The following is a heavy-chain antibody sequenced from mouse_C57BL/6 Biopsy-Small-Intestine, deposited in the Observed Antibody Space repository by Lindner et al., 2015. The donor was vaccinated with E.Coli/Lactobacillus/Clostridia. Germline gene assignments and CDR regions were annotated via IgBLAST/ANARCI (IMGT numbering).Heavy chain of an antibody. J-gene: IGHJ2*01. CDR1: GFTFSDYG. D-gene: IGHD2-1*01. CDR2: ISSGSKTI. Sequence: VQLQESGGGLVKPGGSLKLSCAASGFTFSDYGMHWVRQAPEKGLEWVAYISSGSKTIYYADTVKGRFTISRDNAKNILFLQMTSLRSEDTAMYYCARQDVNSPFDYWGRGTTLTVSS. CDR3: ARQDVNSPFDY. V-gene: IGHV5-17*01.